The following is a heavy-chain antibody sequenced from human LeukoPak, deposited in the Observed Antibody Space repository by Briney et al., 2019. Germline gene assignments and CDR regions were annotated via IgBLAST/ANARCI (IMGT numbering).Heavy chain of an antibody. D-gene: IGHD1-26*01. V-gene: IGHV3-33*01. CDR3: ARDYSGSASDY. J-gene: IGHJ4*02. CDR1: GFTFSSYG. Sequence: GGSLRLSCAASGFTFSSYGMHWVRQAPGKGLEWVAVIWNDGSNKYYADSVKGRFTISRDNSKNTLYLQMNSLRAEDTAVYYCARDYSGSASDYWGQGTLVTVSS. CDR2: IWNDGSNK.